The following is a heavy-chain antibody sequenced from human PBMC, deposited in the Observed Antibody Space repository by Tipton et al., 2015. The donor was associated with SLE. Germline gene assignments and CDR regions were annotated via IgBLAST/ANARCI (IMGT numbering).Heavy chain of an antibody. CDR1: GGSISSSSYY. D-gene: IGHD3-3*01. V-gene: IGHV4-39*07. J-gene: IGHJ6*02. CDR2: IYYSWST. Sequence: TLSLTCTVSGGSISSSSYYWGWIRPPPGKGLEWIGSIYYSWSTYYNPSLKSRVTISLDTTKNQHSLRLRSVTAADTAVYYCARDFWSGYYSDYYYGMDVWGQGTTVTVSS. CDR3: ARDFWSGYYSDYYYGMDV.